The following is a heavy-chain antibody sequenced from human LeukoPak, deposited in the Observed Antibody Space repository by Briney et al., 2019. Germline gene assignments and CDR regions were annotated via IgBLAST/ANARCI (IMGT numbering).Heavy chain of an antibody. J-gene: IGHJ4*02. CDR2: IYYSGST. CDR1: GGSISSSSYY. CDR3: ARAGEEYFDWEIDY. Sequence: PSETLSLTCTVSGGSISSSSYYWGWIRQPPGKGLEWIGSIYYSGSTYYNPSLKSRVTISVDTSKNQFSLKLSSVTAADTAVYYCARAGEEYFDWEIDYWGQGTLVTVSS. V-gene: IGHV4-39*07. D-gene: IGHD3-9*01.